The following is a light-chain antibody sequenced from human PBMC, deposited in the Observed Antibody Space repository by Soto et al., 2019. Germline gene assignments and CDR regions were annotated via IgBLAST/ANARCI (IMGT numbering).Light chain of an antibody. CDR3: AAWDDSLNGVV. Sequence: QSALTQPPSASGTPGQRVTISCSGSSSNIGGNTENWYQQLPGTTPKLFIYNNNQRPSGVPDRLSCSNSGTTASPAISGLQAEDEADYYCAAWDDSLNGVVFGTGTKLTVL. CDR2: NNN. CDR1: SSNIGGNT. V-gene: IGLV1-44*01. J-gene: IGLJ1*01.